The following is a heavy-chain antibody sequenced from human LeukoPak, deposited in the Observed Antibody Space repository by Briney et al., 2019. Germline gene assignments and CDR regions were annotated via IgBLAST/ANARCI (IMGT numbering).Heavy chain of an antibody. CDR2: VYCCEGT. CDR3: ARATDYGDYVGDAFDI. D-gene: IGHD4-17*01. CDR1: GGSISSSSYY. J-gene: IGHJ3*02. Sequence: SSETLSLTCTVSGGSISSSSYYWGWIRQPPGKGLEWIGSVYCCEGTYYNPSLKSRVRISIDTSKNQFSLKLNSLTAADTAVYYCARATDYGDYVGDAFDIWGQGTMVTVSS. V-gene: IGHV4-39*07.